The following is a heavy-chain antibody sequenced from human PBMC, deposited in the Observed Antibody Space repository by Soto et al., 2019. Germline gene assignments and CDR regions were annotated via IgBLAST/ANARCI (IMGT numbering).Heavy chain of an antibody. CDR1: GFNFGFFG. CDR3: ARDNLSFDFDS. CDR2: ISGDGINT. D-gene: IGHD3-10*01. Sequence: GGSLRLSCAASGFNFGFFGMHWVRQAPGKGLEWVAFISGDGINTHYADSVRGRFTLSRDYSKKTMYLQMDTLREDDTALYYCARDNLSFDFDSWGQGTLVTVSS. J-gene: IGHJ4*02. V-gene: IGHV3-30*03.